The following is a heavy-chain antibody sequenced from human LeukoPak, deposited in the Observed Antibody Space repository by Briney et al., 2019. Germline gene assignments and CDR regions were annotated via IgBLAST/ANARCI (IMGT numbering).Heavy chain of an antibody. CDR1: GGTFSSYA. V-gene: IGHV1-69*04. D-gene: IGHD3-10*01. CDR3: ARVDVLDYGSGSYSLYGMDV. J-gene: IGHJ6*02. Sequence: ASVKVSCKASGGTFSSYAISWVRQAPGQGLEWMGRIIPILGIANYAQKFQGRVTITADKSTSTAYMELSSLRSEDTAVYYCARVDVLDYGSGSYSLYGMDVWGQGTTVTVSS. CDR2: IIPILGIA.